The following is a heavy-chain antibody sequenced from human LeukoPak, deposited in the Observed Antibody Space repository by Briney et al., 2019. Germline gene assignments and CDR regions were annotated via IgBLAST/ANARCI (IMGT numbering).Heavy chain of an antibody. D-gene: IGHD3-22*01. CDR1: GFAFTTYG. CDR2: ISGDGGST. CDR3: AKADYYDSSGYYYSGLYYYGMDV. Sequence: GESLKISCAASGFAFTTYGMHWVRQAPGKGLEWVSLISGDGGSTCYADSVKGRFTISRDNSKNSLYLQMNSLRTEDTALYYCAKADYYDSSGYYYSGLYYYGMDVWGQGTTVTVSS. J-gene: IGHJ6*02. V-gene: IGHV3-43*02.